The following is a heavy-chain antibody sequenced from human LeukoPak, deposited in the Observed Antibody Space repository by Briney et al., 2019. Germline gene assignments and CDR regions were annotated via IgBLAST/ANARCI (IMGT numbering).Heavy chain of an antibody. CDR2: ISYDGSNK. J-gene: IGHJ4*02. D-gene: IGHD3-10*01. Sequence: PGGSLRLSCAASGFTFSSYAMHWVRQAPGKGLEWVAVISYDGSNKYYADSVKGRFTISRDNSKNTLYLQMNSLRAEDTAVYYCAKDYYGSGPFDYWGQGTLVTVSS. V-gene: IGHV3-30*04. CDR3: AKDYYGSGPFDY. CDR1: GFTFSSYA.